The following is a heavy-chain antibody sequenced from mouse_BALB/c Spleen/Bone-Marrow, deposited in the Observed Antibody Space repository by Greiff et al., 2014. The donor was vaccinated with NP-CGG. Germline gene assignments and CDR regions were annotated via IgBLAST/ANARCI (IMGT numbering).Heavy chain of an antibody. V-gene: IGHV2-6-5*01. CDR1: GFSLTDFG. CDR3: AKHTLRYYAMDY. D-gene: IGHD1-1*01. Sequence: QVQLKESGPGLVAPSQSLSITCTVSGFSLTDFGVSWIRQPPGKGLEWLGVIWGGGSTYYNSSLKSRLSIGKDNSKSQVFLKMNNLKTDDTAMYYCAKHTLRYYAMDYWGQGTSVTVSS. CDR2: IWGGGST. J-gene: IGHJ4*01.